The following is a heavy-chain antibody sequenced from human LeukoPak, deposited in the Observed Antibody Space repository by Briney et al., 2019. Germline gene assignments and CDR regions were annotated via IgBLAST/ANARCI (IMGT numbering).Heavy chain of an antibody. CDR2: IIPIFGTA. D-gene: IGHD4-17*01. CDR1: GGTFSSYA. J-gene: IGHJ3*02. V-gene: IGHV1-69*13. CDR3: ARNPNYGDYVVDAFDI. Sequence: SVKVSCKASGGTFSSYAISWVRQAPGQGLEWMGGIIPIFGTANYAQKFQGRVTITADESTSTAYMELSSLRSEDTAVYYCARNPNYGDYVVDAFDIWGQGTMVTVSS.